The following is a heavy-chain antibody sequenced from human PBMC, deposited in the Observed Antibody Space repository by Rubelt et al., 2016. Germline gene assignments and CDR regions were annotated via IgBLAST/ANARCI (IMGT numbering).Heavy chain of an antibody. Sequence: EVQLVQSGAEVKKPGESLRISCKGSGYSFTSYWISWVRQMPGKGLEWMGRIDPSDSYTNYSPPSQGHVTSSADKSISTAYLQWSGLKASDTAMYYCARHAGDGGNSEDWFDPWGQGTLVTVSS. V-gene: IGHV5-10-1*01. CDR2: IDPSDSYT. J-gene: IGHJ5*02. CDR1: GYSFTSYW. CDR3: ARHAGDGGNSEDWFDP. D-gene: IGHD4-23*01.